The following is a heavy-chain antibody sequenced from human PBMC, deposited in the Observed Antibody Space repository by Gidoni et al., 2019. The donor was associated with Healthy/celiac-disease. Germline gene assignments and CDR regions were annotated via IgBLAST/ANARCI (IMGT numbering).Heavy chain of an antibody. Sequence: EVQLLESGGGLVQPGGSLRLSCAASGFTFSSYAMSWVRQAPVKGLEWVSAISGSGGSTYYADSVKGRFTISRDNSKNTLYLQMNSLRAEDTAVYYCAKNKIALTVANLFDYWGQGTLVTVSS. J-gene: IGHJ4*02. CDR2: ISGSGGST. V-gene: IGHV3-23*01. D-gene: IGHD4-17*01. CDR3: AKNKIALTVANLFDY. CDR1: GFTFSSYA.